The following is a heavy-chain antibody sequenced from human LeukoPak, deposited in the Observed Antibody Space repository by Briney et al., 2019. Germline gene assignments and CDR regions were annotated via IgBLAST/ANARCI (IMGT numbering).Heavy chain of an antibody. V-gene: IGHV3-21*01. CDR3: AKLGSAPIAAAGTHY. D-gene: IGHD6-13*01. CDR2: ISSSSSYI. CDR1: GFTFSSYS. Sequence: GGPLRLSCAASGFTFSSYSMNWVRQAPGKGLEWVSSISSSSSYIYYADSVKGRFTISRDNAKNSLYLQMNSLRAEDTAVYYCAKLGSAPIAAAGTHYWGQGTLVTVSS. J-gene: IGHJ4*02.